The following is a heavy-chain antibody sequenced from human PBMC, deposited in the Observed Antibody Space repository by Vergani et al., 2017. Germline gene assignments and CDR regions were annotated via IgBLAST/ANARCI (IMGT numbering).Heavy chain of an antibody. CDR3: ARDFGDYYYDSSGYRRGDY. V-gene: IGHV1-18*01. Sequence: QVQLVQSGAEVKKPGASVKVSCKVSGYTLTELSMHWVRQAPGKGLEWMGWISAYNGNTNYAQKLQGRVTMTTDTSTSTAYMELRSLRSVDTAVYYCARDFGDYYYDSSGYRRGDYWGQGTLVTVSS. CDR2: ISAYNGNT. CDR1: GYTLTELS. D-gene: IGHD3-22*01. J-gene: IGHJ4*02.